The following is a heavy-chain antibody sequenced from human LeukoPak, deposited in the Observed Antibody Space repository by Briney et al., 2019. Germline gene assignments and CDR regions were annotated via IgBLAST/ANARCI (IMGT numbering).Heavy chain of an antibody. Sequence: SETLSLTCTVSGGSISSYYWSWIRQPPGKGLEWIGYIYYSGSTNYNPSLKSRVTISVDTSKNQFSLKLSSVTAADTAVYYCARVGSGYYDFWSGYLYCYYYMDVWGKGTTVTVSS. CDR2: IYYSGST. V-gene: IGHV4-59*01. D-gene: IGHD3-3*01. CDR1: GGSISSYY. J-gene: IGHJ6*03. CDR3: ARVGSGYYDFWSGYLYCYYYMDV.